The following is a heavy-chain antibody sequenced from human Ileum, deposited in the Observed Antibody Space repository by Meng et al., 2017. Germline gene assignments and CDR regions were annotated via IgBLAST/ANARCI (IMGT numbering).Heavy chain of an antibody. CDR3: VREYKGIDWYFDL. CDR2: IWNDGSSK. D-gene: IGHD1-14*01. J-gene: IGHJ2*01. Sequence: GGSLRLSCAASAFTFTNDGMHCVRQAPGKGLEWVALIWNDGSSKYYADSMKGRFSIYRANSKNTLYLDINSLRAEDTAVYYCVREYKGIDWYFDLWGRGTLVTVSS. CDR1: AFTFTNDG. V-gene: IGHV3-33*01.